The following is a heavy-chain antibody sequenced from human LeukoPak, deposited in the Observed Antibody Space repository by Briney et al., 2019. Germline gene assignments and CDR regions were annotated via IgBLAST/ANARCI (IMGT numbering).Heavy chain of an antibody. CDR2: INPNSGDT. Sequence: ASVKVSCKASGYTFTGYYMHWVRQAPGQGLEWMGRINPNSGDTNYAQKFQGRVTMTRDTSISTAYMELSRLRSDDTAVYYCARSIGDYYDSSGYYYSAFDIWGQGTMVTVSS. CDR3: ARSIGDYYDSSGYYYSAFDI. V-gene: IGHV1-2*06. D-gene: IGHD3-22*01. CDR1: GYTFTGYY. J-gene: IGHJ3*02.